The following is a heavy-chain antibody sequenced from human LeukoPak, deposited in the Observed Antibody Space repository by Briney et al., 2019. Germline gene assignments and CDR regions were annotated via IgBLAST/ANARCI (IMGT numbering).Heavy chain of an antibody. Sequence: GGALRLSCAASGFTFSGYWMSWVRQAPGKGLEWVANIKQDGSEKYYVDSVKGRFTISRDNAKNSLFLQMNSLRAEDTAVYYCARDWQWQQLDGDAFDIWGQGTMVTVSS. J-gene: IGHJ3*02. D-gene: IGHD6-13*01. CDR1: GFTFSGYW. CDR3: ARDWQWQQLDGDAFDI. V-gene: IGHV3-7*04. CDR2: IKQDGSEK.